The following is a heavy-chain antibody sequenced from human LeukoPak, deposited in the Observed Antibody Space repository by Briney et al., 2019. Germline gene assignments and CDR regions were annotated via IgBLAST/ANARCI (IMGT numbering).Heavy chain of an antibody. CDR3: TRHQGGYDY. D-gene: IGHD3-16*01. V-gene: IGHV3-73*01. Sequence: GGSLRLSCAASGFTFSDSVMHWVRQASGKGLEWVDRIRSKANSYATAYAASVKDRFTISRDDSKNTAYLQMNSLKTEDTAVYYCTRHQGGYDYWGQGTLVTVSS. CDR1: GFTFSDSV. CDR2: IRSKANSYAT. J-gene: IGHJ4*02.